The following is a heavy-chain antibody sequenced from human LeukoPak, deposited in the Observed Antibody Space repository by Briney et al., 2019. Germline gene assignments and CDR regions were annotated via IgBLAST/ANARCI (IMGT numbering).Heavy chain of an antibody. V-gene: IGHV3-21*01. CDR2: IGTRSDYI. CDR3: ARDDY. CDR1: GFIFSSYS. J-gene: IGHJ4*02. Sequence: GGSLRLPCAASGFIFSSYSMNWIRQAPGKGLEWVSFIGTRSDYIYYADSVKGRFTISRDNAKNSLYLQMNSLRAEDTAVYYCARDDYWGQGTLVTVSS.